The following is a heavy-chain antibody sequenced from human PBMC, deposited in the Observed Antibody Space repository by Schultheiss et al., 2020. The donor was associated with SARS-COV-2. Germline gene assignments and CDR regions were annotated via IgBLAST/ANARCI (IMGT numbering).Heavy chain of an antibody. CDR1: GFTFSTYT. D-gene: IGHD2-15*01. Sequence: GGSLRLSCAASGFTFSTYTMHWVRQAPGKGLEWVAAISFDGSNKYYADSVKGRFTISRDNSKKTLYLQMNSLRAEDTAVYYCARDLGYCSGDRCYYYGMDVGGQGTTVTVSS. V-gene: IGHV3-30*01. CDR2: ISFDGSNK. CDR3: ARDLGYCSGDRCYYYGMDV. J-gene: IGHJ6*02.